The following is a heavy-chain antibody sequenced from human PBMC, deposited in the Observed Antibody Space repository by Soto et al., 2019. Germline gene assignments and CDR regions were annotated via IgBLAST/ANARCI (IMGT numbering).Heavy chain of an antibody. J-gene: IGHJ4*02. CDR2: INNGGVT. CDR3: ARDGPEGRVGDY. V-gene: IGHV3-23*01. CDR1: GFPFSNYG. Sequence: EVQVLESGGDFVQPGGSLRLSCAASGFPFSNYGMTWVRQAPGKGLEWVPTINNGGVTYYADSVKGRFTISRDNSDNTLFLQMSSLTDEDTAVYSCARDGPEGRVGDYWGQGTLVTVPS.